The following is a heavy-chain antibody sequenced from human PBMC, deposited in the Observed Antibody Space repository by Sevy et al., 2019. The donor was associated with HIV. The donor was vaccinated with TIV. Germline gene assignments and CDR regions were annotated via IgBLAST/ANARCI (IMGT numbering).Heavy chain of an antibody. CDR2: ISSSGGST. D-gene: IGHD3-10*01. Sequence: GGSLRLSCAASGFTFSAYAMSWVRQAPGKGLEWVSCISSSGGSTYYADSVKGRFSISRDTSKNTLYLQMNSLRAEDTAVYYCATLRGGLYGSGYFQNWGQDTQVTVSS. CDR3: ATLRGGLYGSGYFQN. V-gene: IGHV3-23*01. CDR1: GFTFSAYA. J-gene: IGHJ1*01.